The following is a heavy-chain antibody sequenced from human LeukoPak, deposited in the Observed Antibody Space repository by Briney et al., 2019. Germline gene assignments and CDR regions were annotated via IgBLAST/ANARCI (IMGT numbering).Heavy chain of an antibody. CDR3: ATDGHSSGWYGFDF. J-gene: IGHJ4*02. V-gene: IGHV3-21*01. CDR2: ITSPVGHI. D-gene: IGHD6-19*01. CDR1: GLSFSTYS. Sequence: AGGSLRLSCTASGLSFSTYSMNWVRQAPGKGLEWVASITSPVGHIYYADSLKGRITISRDNAKSSLYLQMNSLRAEDTAVYYCATDGHSSGWYGFDFWGQRTLVAVSS.